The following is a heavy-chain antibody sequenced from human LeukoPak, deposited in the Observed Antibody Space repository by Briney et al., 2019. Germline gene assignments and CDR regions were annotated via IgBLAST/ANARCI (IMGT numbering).Heavy chain of an antibody. V-gene: IGHV4-34*01. CDR2: INHSGST. J-gene: IGHJ4*02. D-gene: IGHD3-22*01. CDR1: GGSFSGYY. CDR3: ASLLDSSGYYSVPYY. Sequence: SETLSLTCAVYGGSFSGYYWSWIRQPPGKGLEWIGEINHSGSTNYNPSLKSRVTISVDTSKNQFSLKLSSVTAADTAVYYCASLLDSSGYYSVPYYWGQGTLVTVSS.